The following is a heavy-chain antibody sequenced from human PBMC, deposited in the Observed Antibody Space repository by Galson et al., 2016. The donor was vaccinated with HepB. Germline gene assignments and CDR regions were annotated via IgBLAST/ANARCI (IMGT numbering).Heavy chain of an antibody. CDR3: ATAPPASGSFPYFDS. D-gene: IGHD1-26*01. Sequence: LRLSCAASGFSFETYWMGWVRQAPGKGLEWVSNVKGDEGHKNYVYSVKDRFTISRDNAKNTLYLQMNSLRVEDTAMYYCATAPPASGSFPYFDSWGPGVLVTVSS. J-gene: IGHJ4*02. V-gene: IGHV3-7*01. CDR1: GFSFETYW. CDR2: VKGDEGHK.